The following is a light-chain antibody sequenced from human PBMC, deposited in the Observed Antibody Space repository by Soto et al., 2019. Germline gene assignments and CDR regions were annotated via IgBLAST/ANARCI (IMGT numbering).Light chain of an antibody. CDR3: SSYTSSTTVV. V-gene: IGLV2-14*02. Sequence: QLVLTQPASVSGSPGQSITISCTGTSSDVGSYNLVSWYQQHPGKAPKLMIYEGSKRPSGVSNRFSGSKSGNTASLTISGLQAEDEADYYCSSYTSSTTVVFGGGTKLTVL. CDR2: EGS. J-gene: IGLJ2*01. CDR1: SSDVGSYNL.